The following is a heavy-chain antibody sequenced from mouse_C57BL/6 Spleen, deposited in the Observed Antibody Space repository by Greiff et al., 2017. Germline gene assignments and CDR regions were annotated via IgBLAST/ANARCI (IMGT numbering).Heavy chain of an antibody. CDR1: GYAFTNYL. CDR3: ARKTGTGGNYFDY. CDR2: INPGSGGT. V-gene: IGHV1-54*01. Sequence: VQLQQSGPELVKPGASVKISCKASGYAFTNYLIEWVKQRPGQGLEWIGVINPGSGGTNYNEKFKGKATLTADKSSSTAYMQLSSLTSEDSAVYFCARKTGTGGNYFDYWGQGTTLTVSS. J-gene: IGHJ2*01. D-gene: IGHD4-1*01.